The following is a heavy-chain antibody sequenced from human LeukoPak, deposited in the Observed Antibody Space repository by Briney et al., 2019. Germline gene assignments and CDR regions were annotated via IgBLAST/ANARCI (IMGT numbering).Heavy chain of an antibody. CDR1: GHAFTTFD. CDR2: MSPDTGYT. J-gene: IGHJ4*02. CDR3: ARAPTNSGYDY. Sequence: ASVKVSCKASGHAFTTFDFNWVRQASGQGPEWMGWMSPDTGYTGYAQKFQGRVTMTRDTSINTAYLELSRLTSEDTAVYYCARAPTNSGYDYGGQGTLITVSS. V-gene: IGHV1-8*01. D-gene: IGHD3-22*01.